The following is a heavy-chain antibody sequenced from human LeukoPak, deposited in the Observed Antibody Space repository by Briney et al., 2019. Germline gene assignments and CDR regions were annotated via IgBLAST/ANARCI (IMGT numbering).Heavy chain of an antibody. CDR3: AKEYCTSTSCRGFDY. CDR2: INWNSGSI. CDR1: GFTFSSYA. J-gene: IGHJ4*02. D-gene: IGHD2-2*01. Sequence: GGSLRLSCAASGFTFSSYAMHWVRQAPGKGLEWVSSINWNSGSIGYADSVKGRFTISRDNAKNSLYLQMNSLRAEDMALYYCAKEYCTSTSCRGFDYWGQGTLVTVSS. V-gene: IGHV3-9*03.